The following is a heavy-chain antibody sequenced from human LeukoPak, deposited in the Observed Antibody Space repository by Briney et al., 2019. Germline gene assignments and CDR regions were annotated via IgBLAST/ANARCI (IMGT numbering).Heavy chain of an antibody. CDR3: ARENCSGGSCYGGGAFDI. Sequence: KPSETPSLTCTVSGGSISSYYWSWIRQPPGKGLEWIGYIYYSGSTNYNPSLKSRVTISVDTSKNQFSLKLSSVTAADTAVYYCARENCSGGSCYGGGAFDIWGQGTMVTVSS. J-gene: IGHJ3*02. D-gene: IGHD2-15*01. V-gene: IGHV4-59*01. CDR1: GGSISSYY. CDR2: IYYSGST.